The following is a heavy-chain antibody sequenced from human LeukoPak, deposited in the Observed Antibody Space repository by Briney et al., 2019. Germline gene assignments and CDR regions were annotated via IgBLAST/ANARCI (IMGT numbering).Heavy chain of an antibody. J-gene: IGHJ4*02. CDR3: ARVNSWTEEPDTGFDY. D-gene: IGHD1-14*01. CDR1: GDTVSNKRSA. CDR2: TYYRSKWYN. Sequence: SQTLSLTCAISGDTVSNKRSAWNWIRQSPSRGLEWLGRTYYRSKWYNDYAVSVKSRITINPDTSKNQLSLQLNSVSPEDTAVYYCARVNSWTEEPDTGFDYWGQGILVTVSS. V-gene: IGHV6-1*01.